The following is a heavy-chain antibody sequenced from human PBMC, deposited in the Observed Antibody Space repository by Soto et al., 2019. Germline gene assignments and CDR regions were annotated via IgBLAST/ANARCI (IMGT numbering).Heavy chain of an antibody. Sequence: ASVKVSCKASGYTFTSYYIHWARQAPGQGLEWVGIINPSAGSTSYAQNFRGRVTISRDNSKNTLFLQMNSLRAEDTAIYYCAKKVNSGSGSQFFDYWGQGTLVTVSS. CDR2: INPSAGST. D-gene: IGHD3-10*01. J-gene: IGHJ4*02. CDR3: AKKVNSGSGSQFFDY. CDR1: GYTFTSYY. V-gene: IGHV1-46*01.